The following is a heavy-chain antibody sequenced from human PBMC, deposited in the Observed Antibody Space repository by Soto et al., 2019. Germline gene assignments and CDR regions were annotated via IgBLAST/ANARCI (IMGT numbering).Heavy chain of an antibody. Sequence: GGSLRLSCAASGVTFSRYWMSWVRQAPGKGLEWVANIKQDGSEKYYVDSVKGRFTISRDNAKNSLYLQMNSLRAEDTALYYCASVLCGSFDYWGQGTLVTVSS. V-gene: IGHV3-7*03. CDR1: GVTFSRYW. J-gene: IGHJ4*02. CDR3: ASVLCGSFDY. CDR2: IKQDGSEK. D-gene: IGHD2-21*01.